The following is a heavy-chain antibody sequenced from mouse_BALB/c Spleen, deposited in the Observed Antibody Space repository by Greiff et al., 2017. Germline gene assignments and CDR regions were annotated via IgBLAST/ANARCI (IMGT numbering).Heavy chain of an antibody. J-gene: IGHJ4*01. CDR2: ISSGGSYT. CDR3: TRGEGNYPYAMDY. V-gene: IGHV5-6-4*01. D-gene: IGHD2-1*01. CDR1: GFTFSSYT. Sequence: EVKLVESGGGLVKPGGSLKLSCAASGFTFSSYTMSWVRQTPEKRLEWVATISSGGSYTYYPDSVKGRFTISRDNAKNTLYLQMSSLKSEDTAMYYCTRGEGNYPYAMDYWGQGTSVTVSS.